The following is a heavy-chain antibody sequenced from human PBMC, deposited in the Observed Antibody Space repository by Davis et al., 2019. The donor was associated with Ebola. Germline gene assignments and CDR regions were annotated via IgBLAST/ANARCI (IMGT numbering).Heavy chain of an antibody. J-gene: IGHJ3*02. Sequence: GESLKISCAASGFIFSNSPMHWVRQAPDKGLEWVGLIWFDGSVKFYGDSVKGRFTISRDNSKDILYLQMTSLRVEDTAVYYCATRFSNSDGALDIWGQGTLVTVSS. V-gene: IGHV3-33*01. CDR3: ATRFSNSDGALDI. CDR2: IWFDGSVK. D-gene: IGHD1-1*01. CDR1: GFIFSNSP.